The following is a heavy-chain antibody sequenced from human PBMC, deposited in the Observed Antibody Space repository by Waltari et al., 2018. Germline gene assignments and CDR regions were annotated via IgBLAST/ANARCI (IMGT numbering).Heavy chain of an antibody. D-gene: IGHD1-20*01. CDR1: GGSIRSYY. J-gene: IGHJ6*02. CDR3: ARIGYKTYGMDV. V-gene: IGHV4-59*01. CDR2: VYYSGTT. Sequence: QVQLQESGPRLVKPSETLSLTCSVSGGSIRSYYWAWMRQSPGTGLQWIGYVYYSGTTNYSPALKSRVTMAVDSSRNEISLKMTSVTAADTAVYYCARIGYKTYGMDVWGRGTPVTVSS.